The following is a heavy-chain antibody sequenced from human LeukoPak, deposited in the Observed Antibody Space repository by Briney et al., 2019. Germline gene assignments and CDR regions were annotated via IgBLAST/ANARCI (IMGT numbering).Heavy chain of an antibody. CDR1: GGTFSSYA. CDR2: IIPIFGTA. D-gene: IGHD4-17*01. J-gene: IGHJ4*02. CDR3: ATGPDYGDTDY. Sequence: SVKVSCKASGGTFSSYAISWVRQAPGQGLEWMGGIIPIFGTANYAQKFQGRVTMTEDTSTDTAYMELSSLRSEDTAVYYCATGPDYGDTDYWGQGTLVTVSS. V-gene: IGHV1-69*06.